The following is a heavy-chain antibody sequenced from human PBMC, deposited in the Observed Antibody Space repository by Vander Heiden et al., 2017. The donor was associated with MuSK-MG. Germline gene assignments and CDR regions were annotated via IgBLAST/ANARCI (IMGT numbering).Heavy chain of an antibody. V-gene: IGHV4-59*01. CDR1: GGSLSSYY. CDR2: IYYSGST. D-gene: IGHD1-26*01. J-gene: IGHJ6*02. Sequence: QVQLQESGPGLVKPSETLSLTCTVSGGSLSSYYWSWIRQPPGKGLEWIGYIYYSGSTNYNPSLKSRVTISVDTSKNQFSLKLSSVTAADTAVYYCARVSWDYYYYYGMDVWGQGTTVTVSS. CDR3: ARVSWDYYYYYGMDV.